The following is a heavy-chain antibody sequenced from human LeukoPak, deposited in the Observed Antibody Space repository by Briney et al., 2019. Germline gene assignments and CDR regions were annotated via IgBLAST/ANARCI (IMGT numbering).Heavy chain of an antibody. D-gene: IGHD2-8*01. CDR2: IYYSGST. V-gene: IGHV4-39*01. J-gene: IGHJ4*02. CDR1: VGSISSCSYY. Sequence: WETLSLTCTVSVGSISSCSYYWGWIRQPPGKGLEWIESIYYSGSTCYNPSLKSRVTISVDTSKNQFSLKLSSVTAADTAVYYCARKQYCTNGVCYGYYFDYWGQGTLVTVSS. CDR3: ARKQYCTNGVCYGYYFDY.